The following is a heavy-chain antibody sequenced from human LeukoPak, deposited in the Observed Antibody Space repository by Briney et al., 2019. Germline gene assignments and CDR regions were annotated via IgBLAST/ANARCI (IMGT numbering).Heavy chain of an antibody. V-gene: IGHV1-58*02. D-gene: IGHD5-24*01. J-gene: IGHJ4*02. CDR1: GITFTNSA. Sequence: GASVTVSCKASGITFTNSAMQWVQQARGQRLEWIGWIVVGSGNTNYAQKFQERVTITRDMSTSTAYTELNGLRSDDTAVYYCAADNQQITVWGQGTLVTVSS. CDR2: IVVGSGNT. CDR3: AADNQQITV.